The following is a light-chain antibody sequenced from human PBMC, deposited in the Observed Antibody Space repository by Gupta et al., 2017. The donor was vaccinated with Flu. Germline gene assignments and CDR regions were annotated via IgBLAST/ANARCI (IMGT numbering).Light chain of an antibody. CDR1: SSNIGSHT. J-gene: IGLJ2*01. CDR2: SSN. CDR3: AAWDDSLRVV. Sequence: QSVLTPPPSASGPPGQSVTISCSGSSSNIGSHTVNWYQHLPGTAPRLLIYSSNQRPSGVPDRFFASKSGTSASLAISGLQSDDEADYYCAAWDDSLRVVFGGGTKLTVL. V-gene: IGLV1-44*01.